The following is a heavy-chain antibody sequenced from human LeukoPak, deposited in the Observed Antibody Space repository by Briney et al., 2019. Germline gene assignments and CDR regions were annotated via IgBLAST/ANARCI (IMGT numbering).Heavy chain of an antibody. D-gene: IGHD1-26*01. CDR1: GFTFSNAW. CDR3: TTGLLVGATGMSDY. CDR2: IKSKTDGGTT. V-gene: IGHV3-15*01. Sequence: GGSLRLSRAASGFTFSNAWMSWVRQAPGKGLEWVGCIKSKTDGGTTDYAPPETGRFTISRDDSKNTLYLQMNSLKTEDTAVYYCTTGLLVGATGMSDYWGQGTLVTVSS. J-gene: IGHJ4*02.